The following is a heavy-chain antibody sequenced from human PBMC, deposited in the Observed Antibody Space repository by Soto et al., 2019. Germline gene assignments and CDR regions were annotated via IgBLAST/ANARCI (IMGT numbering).Heavy chain of an antibody. V-gene: IGHV3-9*01. CDR1: GFTFDDYA. J-gene: IGHJ4*02. CDR2: ISWNSGSI. D-gene: IGHD1-26*01. Sequence: GGSLRLSCAASGFTFDDYAMHWVRQAPGKGLEWVSGISWNSGSIGYADSVTGRFTISRDNAKNSLYLQMNSLRAEDTALYYCAKARRRLGGAFDYWGQGTLVTVSS. CDR3: AKARRRLGGAFDY.